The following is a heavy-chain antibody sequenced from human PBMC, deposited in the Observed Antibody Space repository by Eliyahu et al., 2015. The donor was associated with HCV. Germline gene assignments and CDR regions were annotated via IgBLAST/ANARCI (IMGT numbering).Heavy chain of an antibody. CDR1: GFIFTNYA. CDR2: ISGSAGST. D-gene: IGHD6-6*01. V-gene: IGHV3-23*01. Sequence: VQLLESGGGLVQPGGSLRLSCAASGFIFTNYAMSWVRQAPGKXLEWVSGISGSAGSTSYAESVKGRFTTSRDNSKNTLYLQMNSLRAEDTAVYYCAKVVSARLHYHALDVWGQGTTVTVSS. J-gene: IGHJ6*02. CDR3: AKVVSARLHYHALDV.